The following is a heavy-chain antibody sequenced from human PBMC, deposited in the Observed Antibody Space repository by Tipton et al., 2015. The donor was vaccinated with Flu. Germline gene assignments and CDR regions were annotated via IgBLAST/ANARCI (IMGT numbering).Heavy chain of an antibody. CDR3: ARDGIAWDYYGMDV. CDR1: GDAIASGYF. J-gene: IGHJ6*02. Sequence: TLSLTCSVSGDAIASGYFWGWIRQPPGKGLEWIGNIFHTGSTYLNPSLKSRVAISVDTSKNQFSLKLSSVTAADTAVYFCARDGIAWDYYGMDVWGQGTTVTVSS. CDR2: IFHTGST. D-gene: IGHD1-26*01. V-gene: IGHV4-38-2*02.